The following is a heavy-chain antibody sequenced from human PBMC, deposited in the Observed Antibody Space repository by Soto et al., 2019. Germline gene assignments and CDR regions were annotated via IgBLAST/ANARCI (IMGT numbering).Heavy chain of an antibody. CDR3: ARRQLLSPNRGFDY. D-gene: IGHD3-10*01. CDR1: GGSISSSSYY. J-gene: IGHJ4*02. Sequence: SETLSLTCTVPGGSISSSSYYWGWIRQPPGKGLEWIGSIYYSGSTYYNPSLKSRVTISVDTSKNQFSLKLSSVTAADTAVYYCARRQLLSPNRGFDYWGQGTLVTVSS. V-gene: IGHV4-39*01. CDR2: IYYSGST.